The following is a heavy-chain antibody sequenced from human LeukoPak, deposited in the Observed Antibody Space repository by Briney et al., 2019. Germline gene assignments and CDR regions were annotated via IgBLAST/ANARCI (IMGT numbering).Heavy chain of an antibody. CDR2: INPNSGGT. CDR1: GYTFTGYY. V-gene: IGHV1-2*02. J-gene: IGHJ5*02. D-gene: IGHD3-10*01. CDR3: ARGVLQPGSFLPSGARGT. Sequence: ASVNVSCKASGYTFTGYYMHWVRQAPGQGLEWMGWINPNSGGTNYAQKFQGRVTMTRDTSISTAYMELSRLRSDDTAVYYCARGVLQPGSFLPSGARGTWGQGTLVTASS.